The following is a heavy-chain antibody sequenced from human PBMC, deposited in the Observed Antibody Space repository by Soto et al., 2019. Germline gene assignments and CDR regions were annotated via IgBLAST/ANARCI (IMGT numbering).Heavy chain of an antibody. D-gene: IGHD3-10*01. CDR3: ARHMVRGVIYFDY. V-gene: IGHV4-59*08. CDR2: IYYSGST. J-gene: IGHJ4*02. Sequence: SETLSLTCTVSGGSISSYYWGLIRRPPGKGLEWIGYIYYSGSTNYNPSLKSRVTISVDTSKNQFSLKLSSVTAADTAVYYCARHMVRGVIYFDYWGQGTLVTVSS. CDR1: GGSISSYY.